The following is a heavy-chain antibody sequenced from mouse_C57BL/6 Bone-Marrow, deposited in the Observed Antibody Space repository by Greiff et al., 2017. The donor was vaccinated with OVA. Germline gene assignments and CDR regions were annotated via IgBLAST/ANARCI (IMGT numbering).Heavy chain of an antibody. CDR3: TILYDGYPFAY. CDR1: GFNIKDDY. J-gene: IGHJ3*01. CDR2: IDPENGDT. V-gene: IGHV14-4*01. Sequence: EVKLMESGAELVRPGASVKLSCTASGFNIKDDYMHWVKQRPEQGLEWIGWIDPENGDTEYASKFQGKATITADTSSNTAYLQLSSLTSEDTAVYYCTILYDGYPFAYWGQGTLVTVSA. D-gene: IGHD2-3*01.